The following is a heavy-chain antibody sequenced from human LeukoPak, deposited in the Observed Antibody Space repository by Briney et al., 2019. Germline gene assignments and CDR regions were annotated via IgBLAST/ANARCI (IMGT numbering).Heavy chain of an antibody. J-gene: IGHJ6*03. CDR1: GYSISSSNW. CDR2: IYYSGNT. V-gene: IGHV4-28*01. CDR3: ARGMVTTGIGDGAYYMDV. Sequence: SETLSLTCAVSGYSISSSNWWGWIRQPPGKGLEWIGFIYYSGNTYYNPSLRSRVTMSVGTSENQFSLSLSSVTAVDTAVYYCARGMVTTGIGDGAYYMDVWGKGTTVTVSS. D-gene: IGHD4-17*01.